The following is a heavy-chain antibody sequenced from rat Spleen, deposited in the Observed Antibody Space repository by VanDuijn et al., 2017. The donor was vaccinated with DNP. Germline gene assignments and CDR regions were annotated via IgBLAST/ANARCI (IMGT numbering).Heavy chain of an antibody. CDR2: IGTGGTT. Sequence: QVQLKESGPGLVQPSQTLSLACTVSGFSLTSHHVHWVRQPSGKGLEWMGIIGTGGTTEYNPILKSRLSISRDTSKSQVFLKMNSLQTEDTATYYCARDRLGAMDAWGQGTSVTVSS. V-gene: IGHV2-30*01. D-gene: IGHD5-1*01. CDR1: GFSLTSHH. CDR3: ARDRLGAMDA. J-gene: IGHJ4*01.